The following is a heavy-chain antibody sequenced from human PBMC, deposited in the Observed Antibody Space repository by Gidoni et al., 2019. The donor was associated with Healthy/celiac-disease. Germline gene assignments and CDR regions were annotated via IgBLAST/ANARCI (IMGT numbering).Heavy chain of an antibody. CDR2: IYYSGST. D-gene: IGHD4-17*01. CDR1: GGSISSGGYY. V-gene: IGHV4-31*03. Sequence: QVQLQEAGPGLVTPSQPLSLTCTVSGGSISSGGYYWSWIRQHPGKGLEWIGYIYYSGSTYYNPSLKSRVTISVDTSKNQFSLKLSSETAADTAVYYCARLYGDYYYMDVWGKGTTVTVSS. CDR3: ARLYGDYYYMDV. J-gene: IGHJ6*03.